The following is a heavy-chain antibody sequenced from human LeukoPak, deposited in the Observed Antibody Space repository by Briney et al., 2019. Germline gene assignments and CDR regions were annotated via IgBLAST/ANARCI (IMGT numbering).Heavy chain of an antibody. D-gene: IGHD3-3*01. CDR1: GFTFSSYG. Sequence: GGSLRLSCAASGFTFSSYGMHWVRQAPGKGLEWVAVIWYDGSNKYYADSVKGRFTISRDNSKNTLYLQMNSLRAEDTAVYYCARGGRHYDFWSGYSNFDYWGQGTLVTVSS. V-gene: IGHV3-33*01. J-gene: IGHJ4*02. CDR3: ARGGRHYDFWSGYSNFDY. CDR2: IWYDGSNK.